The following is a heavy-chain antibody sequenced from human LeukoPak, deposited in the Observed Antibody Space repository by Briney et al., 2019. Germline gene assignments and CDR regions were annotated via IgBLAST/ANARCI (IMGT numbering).Heavy chain of an antibody. Sequence: PGGSLRLSCAASGFTVSSNYMSWVRQAPGKGLEWVSVIYSGGGTYYADSVKGRFTISRDNSKNTLYLQMNSLRAEDTAVYYCARARWLQHEDAFDIWGQGTMVTVSS. J-gene: IGHJ3*02. CDR3: ARARWLQHEDAFDI. D-gene: IGHD5-24*01. V-gene: IGHV3-53*01. CDR2: IYSGGGT. CDR1: GFTVSSNY.